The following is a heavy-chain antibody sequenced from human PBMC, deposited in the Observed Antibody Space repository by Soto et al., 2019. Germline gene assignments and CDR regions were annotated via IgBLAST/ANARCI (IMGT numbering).Heavy chain of an antibody. CDR2: MNPNSGNT. V-gene: IGHV1-8*01. J-gene: IGHJ5*02. CDR1: GYTFSSYD. Sequence: QVQLVQSGAEVKKPGASVKVSCKASGYTFSSYDINWVRQATGQGLEWMGWMNPNSGNTAYAQKCQGRVTMTRNTSIRTAYMGLSSLRSEDTAVYYCARERNWLDPWGQGTRVTVSS. D-gene: IGHD1-26*01. CDR3: ARERNWLDP.